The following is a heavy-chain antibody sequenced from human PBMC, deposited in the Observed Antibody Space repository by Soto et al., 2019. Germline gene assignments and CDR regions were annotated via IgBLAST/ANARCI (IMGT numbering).Heavy chain of an antibody. Sequence: SETLSLTCTVSGGSISSGGYYWSWIRQHPGKGLEWIGYIYYSGSTYYNPSLKSRVTISVDTSKNQFSLKLSSVTAADTAVYYCARTPGMNYVWGSLNWFDPWGQGTLVTVSS. CDR3: ARTPGMNYVWGSLNWFDP. CDR1: GGSISSGGYY. D-gene: IGHD3-16*01. CDR2: IYYSGST. J-gene: IGHJ5*02. V-gene: IGHV4-31*03.